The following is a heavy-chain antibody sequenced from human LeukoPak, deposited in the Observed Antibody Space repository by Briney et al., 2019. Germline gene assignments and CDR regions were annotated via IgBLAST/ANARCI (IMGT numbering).Heavy chain of an antibody. Sequence: GRSLRLSCAASGFTVSSNYMSWVRQAPGKGLEWVSVIYSGGSTYYADSVKGRFTVSRDNSKNTLYLQMNSLRAEDTAVYYCANTYYYGSGIVTYSDNWGQGTLVTVSS. CDR2: IYSGGST. D-gene: IGHD3-10*01. V-gene: IGHV3-66*01. CDR1: GFTVSSNY. CDR3: ANTYYYGSGIVTYSDN. J-gene: IGHJ4*02.